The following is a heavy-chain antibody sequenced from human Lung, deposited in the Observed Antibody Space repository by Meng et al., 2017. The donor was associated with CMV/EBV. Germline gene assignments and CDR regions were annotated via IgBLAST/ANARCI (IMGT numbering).Heavy chain of an antibody. CDR1: GYTFTGYF. CDR3: ARGSVAGTAVEWFDP. CDR2: INPNSGGT. J-gene: IGHJ5*02. Sequence: ASXXVSXKASGYTFTGYFIHWVRQAPGQGLEWMGWINPNSGGTIYAQKFQGRFTMTRDTSITTAYLELSRLRSDDTAIYYCARGSVAGTAVEWFDPWGQGSLVTVSS. D-gene: IGHD6-19*01. V-gene: IGHV1-2*02.